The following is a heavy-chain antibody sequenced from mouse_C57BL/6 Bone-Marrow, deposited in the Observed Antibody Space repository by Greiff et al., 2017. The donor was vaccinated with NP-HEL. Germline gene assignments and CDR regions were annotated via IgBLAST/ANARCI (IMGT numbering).Heavy chain of an antibody. Sequence: EVNVVESGGGLVKPGGSLKLSCAASGFTFSSYAMSWVRQTPEKRLEWVATISDGGSYTYYPDNVKGRFTISRDNAENNLYLQMSHLKSEDTAMYYCAREDGNYGYWGQGTTLTVSS. CDR2: ISDGGSYT. D-gene: IGHD2-1*01. CDR3: AREDGNYGY. J-gene: IGHJ2*01. V-gene: IGHV5-4*01. CDR1: GFTFSSYA.